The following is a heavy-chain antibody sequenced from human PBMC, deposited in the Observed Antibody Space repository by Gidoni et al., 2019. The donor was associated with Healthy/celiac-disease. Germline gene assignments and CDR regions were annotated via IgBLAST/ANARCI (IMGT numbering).Heavy chain of an antibody. V-gene: IGHV3-23*01. CDR1: GFTFRAYA. D-gene: IGHD1-26*01. CDR2: IGNGGEIP. J-gene: IGHJ5*02. CDR3: ARYYLVGASRWFDP. Sequence: EVQVLESGGGLVQPGGSLRLSCVASGFTFRAYAMAWVRQARGKGLELVSSIGNGGEIPDYADSVMGRFTTSRDNSKNTLYLEMNNLRAEDTALYYCARYYLVGASRWFDPWGQGTLVTVST.